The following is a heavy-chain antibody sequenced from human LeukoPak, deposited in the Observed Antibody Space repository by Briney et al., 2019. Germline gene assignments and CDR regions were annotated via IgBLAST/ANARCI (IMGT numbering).Heavy chain of an antibody. CDR1: GLIFDNYA. CDR3: ATETEPLDYGDFTHFNN. CDR2: IGRSRTDNI. V-gene: IGHV3-21*01. D-gene: IGHD4/OR15-4a*01. J-gene: IGHJ4*02. Sequence: RGSLRLSCVTSGLIFDNYAMNWVRQAPGKGLEWVAFIGRSRTDNIYYSDSSKGRFTISRDNAKNSLYLQMNSLRVEDTAVYYCATETEPLDYGDFTHFNNWGQGRLGTVSS.